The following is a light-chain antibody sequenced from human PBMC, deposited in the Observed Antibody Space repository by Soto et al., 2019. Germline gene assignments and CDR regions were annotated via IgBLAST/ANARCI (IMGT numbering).Light chain of an antibody. CDR1: QSVDTW. J-gene: IGKJ1*01. V-gene: IGKV1-5*03. CDR2: RAS. Sequence: DLPMTQSPSTLSASIGDTVTITCRTSQSVDTWLAWYQHKAGKAPKLLIYRASSLATGVPSRFSGSGSGTAFTLTSTSRQPDDFAPYYCQHYNDYSRVFGQGTQVEIK. CDR3: QHYNDYSRV.